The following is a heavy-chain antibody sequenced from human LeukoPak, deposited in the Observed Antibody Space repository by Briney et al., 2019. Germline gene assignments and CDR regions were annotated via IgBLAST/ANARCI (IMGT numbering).Heavy chain of an antibody. CDR2: INPNSGGT. D-gene: IGHD3-10*01. V-gene: IGHV1-2*02. CDR1: GYTFTGYY. J-gene: IGHJ6*03. Sequence: ASVKVSCKASGYTFTGYYMHWVPQAPGQGLEWIGWINPNSGGTNYAQKFQGRVTMTRDTSISTAYMELSRLRSDDTAVYYCARDNQLWFGYYYMDVWGKGTTVTVSS. CDR3: ARDNQLWFGYYYMDV.